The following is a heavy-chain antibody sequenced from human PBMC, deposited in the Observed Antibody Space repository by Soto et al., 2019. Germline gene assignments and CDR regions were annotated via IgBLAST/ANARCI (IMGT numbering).Heavy chain of an antibody. CDR3: ERNSVSSCYYGADH. Sequence: EVQLVESGGGLVQPGGSLRLSCAASGFTVSSNYMIWVRQAPGKGLEWVSVIYSGGSTYYTDSVKGRFTISRDNSKNTLYRQINSLRAEDTAVYYCERNSVSSCYYGADHWCQETLVTVSS. CDR1: GFTVSSNY. D-gene: IGHD3-22*01. J-gene: IGHJ5*02. V-gene: IGHV3-66*01. CDR2: IYSGGST.